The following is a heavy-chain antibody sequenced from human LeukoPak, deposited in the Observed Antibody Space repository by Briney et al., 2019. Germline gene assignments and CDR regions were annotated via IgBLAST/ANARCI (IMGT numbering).Heavy chain of an antibody. V-gene: IGHV3-33*08. CDR2: IGHDGKYL. D-gene: IGHD3-10*01. J-gene: IGHJ4*02. Sequence: PGGSLRLSCEASGFTFNTYAIYWVRQAPGKGLEWVGVIGHDGKYLKYVDSVRGRFTMSRDNSRNTLDLQMNGLRLEDTALYYCARDFGVGRYFDYCGQGTLVTVSS. CDR1: GFTFNTYA. CDR3: ARDFGVGRYFDY.